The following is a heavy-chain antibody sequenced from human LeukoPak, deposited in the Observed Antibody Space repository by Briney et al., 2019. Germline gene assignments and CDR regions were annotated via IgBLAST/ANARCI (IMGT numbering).Heavy chain of an antibody. J-gene: IGHJ3*01. V-gene: IGHV4-30-4*08. Sequence: PSQTLSLTCTVSGGSISSGDYYWSWIRQPPGKGLEWIGYVYHSGRTYYNPSLKSRVSISVDTSKIQFSLKLSSLTAADTAVYYCARVSSQAFDVWGQGTMVTVSS. CDR2: VYHSGRT. CDR1: GGSISSGDYY. CDR3: ARVSSQAFDV.